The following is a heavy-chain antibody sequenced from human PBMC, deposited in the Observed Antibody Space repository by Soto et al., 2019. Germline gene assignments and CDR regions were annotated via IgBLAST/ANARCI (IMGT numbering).Heavy chain of an antibody. J-gene: IGHJ4*02. CDR3: ARDYDGFDY. V-gene: IGHV4-4*02. CDR1: GGSITSSNW. Sequence: QMHLQQSGTGLVQPSGTMSLTCDVSGGSITSSNWWSWVRQSPGTGLEWIGKISHSGTGNYNAGLRSRATISVDRPRNKLSLTLISVTAADTAVYYCARDYDGFDYWGQGTPVTVSS. D-gene: IGHD3-22*01. CDR2: ISHSGTG.